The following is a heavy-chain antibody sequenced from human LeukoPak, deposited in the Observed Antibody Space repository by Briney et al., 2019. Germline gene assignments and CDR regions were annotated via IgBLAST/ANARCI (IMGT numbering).Heavy chain of an antibody. CDR3: ARGRGIAAAPFDY. CDR1: GGTFISYA. D-gene: IGHD6-13*01. J-gene: IGHJ4*02. V-gene: IGHV1-69*06. CDR2: IIPIFGTA. Sequence: ASVKVSCKASGGTFISYAISWVRQAPGQGLEWRGGIIPIFGTANYAQKFQGRVTITADKSTSTAYMELSSLRSEDTAVYYCARGRGIAAAPFDYRGQGTLVTVSS.